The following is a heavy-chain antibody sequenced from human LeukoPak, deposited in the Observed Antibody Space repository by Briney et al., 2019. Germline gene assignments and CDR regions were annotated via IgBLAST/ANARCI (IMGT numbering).Heavy chain of an antibody. CDR3: ARDYNWALDY. Sequence: SQTLSLTCAISGDSVSTDNVAWNWIRQSPSRGLEWLGKTYYRSRLHYDYAESVKNRISVNPDTSKNQFSLHLNSVTPEDTAVYYCARDYNWALDYWGQGTLVTVSS. V-gene: IGHV6-1*01. CDR1: GDSVSTDNVA. J-gene: IGHJ4*02. D-gene: IGHD1-20*01. CDR2: TYYRSRLHY.